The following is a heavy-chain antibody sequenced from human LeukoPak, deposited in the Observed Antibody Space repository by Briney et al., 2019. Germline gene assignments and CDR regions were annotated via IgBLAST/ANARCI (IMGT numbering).Heavy chain of an antibody. J-gene: IGHJ4*02. D-gene: IGHD3-10*01. CDR2: ISYDGSNK. V-gene: IGHV3-30*18. Sequence: QPGGSLRLSCAASGFTFSSYGMPWVRQAPGKGLEGVAVISYDGSNKYYADSVKGRFTISRDNSKNTLYLQMNSLRAEDTAVYYCAKRYGSGSYYNDALDYWGQGTLVTVSS. CDR1: GFTFSSYG. CDR3: AKRYGSGSYYNDALDY.